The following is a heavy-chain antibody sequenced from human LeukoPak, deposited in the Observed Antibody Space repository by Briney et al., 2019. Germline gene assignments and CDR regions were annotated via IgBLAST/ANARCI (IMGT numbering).Heavy chain of an antibody. D-gene: IGHD6-13*01. Sequence: GGSLRLSCAASGFMFSSYGMHWVRQAPGEGLEWVAVFSYDGSNQYYADSVKGRFTVSRDKSGNTLYLQMNSLRAEDTAVYYCAKMISTAGTTGGDYFDYWGQGTLVTVSS. J-gene: IGHJ4*02. CDR1: GFMFSSYG. V-gene: IGHV3-33*05. CDR2: FSYDGSNQ. CDR3: AKMISTAGTTGGDYFDY.